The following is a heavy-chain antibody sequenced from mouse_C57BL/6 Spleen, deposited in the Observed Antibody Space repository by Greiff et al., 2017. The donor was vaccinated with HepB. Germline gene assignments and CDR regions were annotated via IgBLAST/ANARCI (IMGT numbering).Heavy chain of an antibody. CDR2: IYPGSGST. Sequence: VQLQQPGAELVKPGASVKMSCKASGYTFTSYWITWVKQRPGQGLEWIGDIYPGSGSTNYNEKFKSKATLTVDTSSSTAYMQLSSLTSEDSAVYYCARADYGSSWYFDVWGTGTTVTVSS. D-gene: IGHD1-1*01. CDR3: ARADYGSSWYFDV. J-gene: IGHJ1*03. V-gene: IGHV1-55*01. CDR1: GYTFTSYW.